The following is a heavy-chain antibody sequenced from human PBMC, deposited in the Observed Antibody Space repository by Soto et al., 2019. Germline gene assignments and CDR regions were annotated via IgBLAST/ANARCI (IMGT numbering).Heavy chain of an antibody. Sequence: PGGSLRLSCTASGFTFDMYYMAWVRQAPGKGLEWVSVIYSGGTTYYADSVKGRFTISRDNAKNSLYLQMNSLRAEDTAVYYCARAASGKGSGSVYYYYGMDVWGQGTTVTVSS. V-gene: IGHV3-66*01. CDR1: GFTFDMYY. J-gene: IGHJ6*02. CDR3: ARAASGKGSGSVYYYYGMDV. D-gene: IGHD3-10*01. CDR2: IYSGGTT.